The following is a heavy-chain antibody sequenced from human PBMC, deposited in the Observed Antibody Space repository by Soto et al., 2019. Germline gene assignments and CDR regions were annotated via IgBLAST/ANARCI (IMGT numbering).Heavy chain of an antibody. CDR2: ISGSGGST. J-gene: IGHJ4*02. CDR3: AKDTHCSGGSCLLYISDY. Sequence: GGSLRLSCAASGFTFSSYAMSWVRQAPGKGLEWVSAISGSGGSTYYADSVKGRFTISRDNSKNTLYLQMNSLRAEDTAVYYCAKDTHCSGGSCLLYISDYWGQGTLVTVSS. V-gene: IGHV3-23*01. CDR1: GFTFSSYA. D-gene: IGHD2-15*01.